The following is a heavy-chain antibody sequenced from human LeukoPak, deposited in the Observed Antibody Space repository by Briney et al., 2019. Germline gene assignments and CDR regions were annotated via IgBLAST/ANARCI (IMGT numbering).Heavy chain of an antibody. CDR2: ISSSSSYI. V-gene: IGHV3-21*01. CDR3: ARNVLLWFGELSPFDH. Sequence: GGSLRLSCAASGFTFSSYSMNWVRQAPGKGLEWVSSISSSSSYIYYADSVKGRFTISRDNAKNSLYLQMNSLRAEDTAVYYCARNVLLWFGELSPFDHWGQGTLVTVSS. J-gene: IGHJ5*02. D-gene: IGHD3-10*01. CDR1: GFTFSSYS.